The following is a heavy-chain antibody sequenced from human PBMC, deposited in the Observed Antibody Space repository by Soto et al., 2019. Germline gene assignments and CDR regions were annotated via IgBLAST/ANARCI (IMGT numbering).Heavy chain of an antibody. D-gene: IGHD2-2*01. CDR3: ARGYPYCSSTSCYSDYYYMDV. V-gene: IGHV1-18*01. CDR2: ISAYNGNT. J-gene: IGHJ6*03. Sequence: GASVKVSCKASGYTFTSYGISWVRQAPGQGLEWMGWISAYNGNTNYAQKLQGRVTMTTDTSTSTAYMDLRSLRSDDTAVYYCARGYPYCSSTSCYSDYYYMDVWGKGTTVTVSS. CDR1: GYTFTSYG.